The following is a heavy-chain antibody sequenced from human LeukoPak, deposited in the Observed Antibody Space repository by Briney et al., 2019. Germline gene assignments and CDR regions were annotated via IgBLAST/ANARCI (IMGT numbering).Heavy chain of an antibody. Sequence: ASVKVSCKASGYTFTSYGISWVRQAPGQGLEWMGWISAYNGNTNYAQKLQGRVTMTTDTSTSTAYMELWSLRSDDTAVYYCARDYDILTGNPNFDYWGQGTLVTVSS. CDR2: ISAYNGNT. J-gene: IGHJ4*02. CDR1: GYTFTSYG. CDR3: ARDYDILTGNPNFDY. V-gene: IGHV1-18*04. D-gene: IGHD3-9*01.